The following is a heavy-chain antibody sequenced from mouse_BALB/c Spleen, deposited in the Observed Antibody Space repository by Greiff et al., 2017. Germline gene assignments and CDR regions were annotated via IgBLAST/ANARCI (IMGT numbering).Heavy chain of an antibody. V-gene: IGHV5-2*01. Sequence: EVQPQESGGGSVQPGESLKLSCESNEYEFPSLDMTWVRKTPEKRLELVAAINSDGGSTYYPDTMERRFIISRDNTKKTLYLQMSSLRSEDTALYYCARRGMITGGAMDYWGQGTSVTVSS. J-gene: IGHJ4*01. CDR3: ARRGMITGGAMDY. CDR2: INSDGGST. CDR1: EYEFPSLD. D-gene: IGHD2-4*01.